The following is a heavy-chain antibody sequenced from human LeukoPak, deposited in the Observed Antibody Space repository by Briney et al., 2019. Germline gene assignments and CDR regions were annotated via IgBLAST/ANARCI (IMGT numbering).Heavy chain of an antibody. CDR3: ANEYSGYSSGWYFDY. CDR1: GFTFSSYA. V-gene: IGHV3-23*01. J-gene: IGHJ4*02. Sequence: HPGGSLRLSCAASGFTFSSYAMSWVRQAPGKGLEWVSAISGSGGSTYYADSVKGRFTISRDNSKNTLYLQMNSLRAEDTAVYYCANEYSGYSSGWYFDYWGQGTLVTVSS. D-gene: IGHD6-19*01. CDR2: ISGSGGST.